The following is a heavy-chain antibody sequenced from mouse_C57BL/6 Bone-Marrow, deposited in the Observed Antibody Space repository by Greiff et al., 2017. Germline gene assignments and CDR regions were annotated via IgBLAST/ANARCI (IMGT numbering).Heavy chain of an antibody. V-gene: IGHV1-53*01. D-gene: IGHD2-12*01. CDR3: ASNDPCFYY. J-gene: IGHJ2*01. Sequence: QVQLQQPGAELVKPGASVKLSCKASGYTFTSYWMHWVKQRPGQGLEWIGHINPRNGGTTDNEKFKIKATLTIAKASSTADMQLSSLTSEDSAVYDCASNDPCFYYWGQGTTLTVSS. CDR1: GYTFTSYW. CDR2: INPRNGGT.